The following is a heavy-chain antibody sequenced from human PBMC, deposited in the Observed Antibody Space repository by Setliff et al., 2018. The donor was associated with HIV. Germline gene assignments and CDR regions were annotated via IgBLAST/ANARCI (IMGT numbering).Heavy chain of an antibody. Sequence: GASVKVSCKASGYTFTSYGISWVRPAPAQGLEGVGWTSAYNGNTNYAQKLQGRVTMTTDTSTNTAYMELRGLRSDDTAVYYCASWPLVYYDSPGAFDIWGQGTMVTVSS. D-gene: IGHD3-22*01. CDR2: TSAYNGNT. CDR3: ASWPLVYYDSPGAFDI. CDR1: GYTFTSYG. V-gene: IGHV1-18*01. J-gene: IGHJ3*02.